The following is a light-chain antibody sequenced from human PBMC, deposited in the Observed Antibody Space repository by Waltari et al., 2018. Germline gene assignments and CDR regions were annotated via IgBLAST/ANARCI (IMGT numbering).Light chain of an antibody. CDR3: SSSSTTGTLVL. J-gene: IGLJ2*01. CDR1: SSDVGGNNF. Sequence: QSALTQPASLSGYPGQSITISCTGSSSDVGGNNFLFWYQQHPGKPPKLIIYDYTDLPSGVAEHFSGSMSAKTSSLTISGLLADDEALYFGSSSSTTGTLVLFGGGTKLTVL. V-gene: IGLV2-14*03. CDR2: DYT.